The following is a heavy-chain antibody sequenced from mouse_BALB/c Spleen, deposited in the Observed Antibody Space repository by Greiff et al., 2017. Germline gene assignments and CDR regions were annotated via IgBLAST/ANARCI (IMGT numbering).Heavy chain of an antibody. V-gene: IGHV7-3*02. J-gene: IGHJ1*01. CDR3: ARVHYYGSYWYFDV. CDR1: GFTFTDYY. D-gene: IGHD1-2*01. Sequence: EVQGVESGGGLVQPGGSLRLSCATSGFTFTDYYMSWVRQPPGKALEWLGFIRNKANGYTTEYSASVKGRFTISRDNSQSILYLQMNTLRAEDSATYYCARVHYYGSYWYFDVWGAGTTVTVSS. CDR2: IRNKANGYTT.